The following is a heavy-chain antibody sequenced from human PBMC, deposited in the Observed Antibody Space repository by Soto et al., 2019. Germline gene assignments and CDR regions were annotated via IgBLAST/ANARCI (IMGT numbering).Heavy chain of an antibody. V-gene: IGHV3-49*03. CDR2: IRSKAYGGTT. J-gene: IGHJ4*02. CDR1: EFTFGDYA. Sequence: GGSLRLSCTASEFTFGDYAMSWFRQAPGKGLEWVGFIRSKAYGGTTEYAASVKGRFTISRDDSKSIAYLQMNSLKTEDTAVYYCTRDVLVLYFDWSTRPTFDYWGQGTLVTVAS. D-gene: IGHD3-9*01. CDR3: TRDVLVLYFDWSTRPTFDY.